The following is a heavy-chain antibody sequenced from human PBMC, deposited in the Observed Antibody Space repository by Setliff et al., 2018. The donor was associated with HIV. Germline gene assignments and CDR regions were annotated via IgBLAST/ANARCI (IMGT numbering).Heavy chain of an antibody. D-gene: IGHD5-12*01. J-gene: IGHJ5*02. Sequence: GGSLRLSCAASGFTFNNAWMTWVRQAPGKGLEWVGHIKSKTDGGTTDYAAPVKGRFTISGDDSKTTLYLQMNSLKTEDTAVYYCTAEDPWLRFGHWGQGTLVTVSS. CDR2: IKSKTDGGTT. CDR1: GFTFNNAW. V-gene: IGHV3-15*01. CDR3: TAEDPWLRFGH.